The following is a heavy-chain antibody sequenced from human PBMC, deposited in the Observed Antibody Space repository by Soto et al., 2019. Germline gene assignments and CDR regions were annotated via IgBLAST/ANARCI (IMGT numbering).Heavy chain of an antibody. J-gene: IGHJ6*04. CDR1: GFTFSSYA. CDR3: ARDRTFLDV. D-gene: IGHD1-7*01. CDR2: ISSSGSTI. Sequence: GGSLRLSCAASGFTFSSYAMSWVRQAPGKGLEWVSAISSSGSTIYYADSVKGRFTISRDNAKNSLYLQMNSLRAEDTAVYYCARDRTFLDVWGKGATVTVSS. V-gene: IGHV3-21*04.